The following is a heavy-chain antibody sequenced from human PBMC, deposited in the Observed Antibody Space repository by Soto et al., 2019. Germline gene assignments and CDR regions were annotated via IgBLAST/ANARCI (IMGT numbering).Heavy chain of an antibody. V-gene: IGHV5-51*01. Sequence: GESLKISCKGSGYSFTSYWIGWVRQMPGKGLEWMRIIYPGDSDTRYSPSFQGQVTISDDKSISTAYLQWSSLKASDTAMYYCARHRGSSSSYYYYYGMDVWGQGTTVTVSS. CDR2: IYPGDSDT. J-gene: IGHJ6*02. CDR1: GYSFTSYW. D-gene: IGHD6-6*01. CDR3: ARHRGSSSSYYYYYGMDV.